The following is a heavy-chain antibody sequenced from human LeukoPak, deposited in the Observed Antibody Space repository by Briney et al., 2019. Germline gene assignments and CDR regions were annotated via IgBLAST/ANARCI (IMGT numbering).Heavy chain of an antibody. J-gene: IGHJ2*01. V-gene: IGHV4-39*01. CDR1: GGSISSSSYY. Sequence: SETLSLTCTVSGGSISSSSYYWGWIRRPPGKGLEWIGSIYYSGSTYYNPSLKSRVTISVDTSKNQFSLKLSSVTAADTAVYYCARLPYYYDSSGYYKHWYFDLWGRGTLVTVSS. D-gene: IGHD3-22*01. CDR3: ARLPYYYDSSGYYKHWYFDL. CDR2: IYYSGST.